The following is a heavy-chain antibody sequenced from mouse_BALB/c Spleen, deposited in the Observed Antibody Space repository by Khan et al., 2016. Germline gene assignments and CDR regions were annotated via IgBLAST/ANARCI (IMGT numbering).Heavy chain of an antibody. J-gene: IGHJ4*01. Sequence: QIQLVQSGPELKKPGETVKISCKASGYTFTNYGMNWVKQAPGKGLKWMGWINTYTGEPTYDDDFKGRFAFSLETSASSAYLQINNLKNEDTATYFCASIYDGYYVGLYYAMDYWGQGTSVTVSS. V-gene: IGHV9-3-1*01. CDR1: GYTFTNYG. D-gene: IGHD2-3*01. CDR2: INTYTGEP. CDR3: ASIYDGYYVGLYYAMDY.